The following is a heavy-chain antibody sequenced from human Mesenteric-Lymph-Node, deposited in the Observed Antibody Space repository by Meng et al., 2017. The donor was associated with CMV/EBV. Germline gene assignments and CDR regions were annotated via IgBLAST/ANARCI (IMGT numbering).Heavy chain of an antibody. CDR1: GFTFDDYA. J-gene: IGHJ3*02. CDR3: ARDIVGAYGDAFDI. V-gene: IGHV3-43D*03. CDR2: ISWDGGST. Sequence: GESLKISCAASGFTFDDYAMHWVRQAPGKGLEWVSLISWDGGSTYYADSVKGRFTISRDNSKNSLYLQMNSLRAEDTAVYYCARDIVGAYGDAFDIWGQGTMVTVSS. D-gene: IGHD1-26*01.